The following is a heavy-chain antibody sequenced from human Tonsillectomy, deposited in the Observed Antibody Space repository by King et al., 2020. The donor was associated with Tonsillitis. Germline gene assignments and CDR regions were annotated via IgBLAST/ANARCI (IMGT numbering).Heavy chain of an antibody. J-gene: IGHJ4*02. CDR1: GFTFDDYA. CDR2: ISWNSGGT. V-gene: IGHV3-9*01. CDR3: AKDTRALYDFWTGSFDY. D-gene: IGHD3-3*01. Sequence: VQLVESGGGLVQPGRSLRLSCAASGFTFDDYAMHWVRQAPGKGLGWVSVISWNSGGTGYAGSVKGRFTISRDNAKNSLYLQMNSLRAEDTALYYCAKDTRALYDFWTGSFDYWGQGTLVTVSS.